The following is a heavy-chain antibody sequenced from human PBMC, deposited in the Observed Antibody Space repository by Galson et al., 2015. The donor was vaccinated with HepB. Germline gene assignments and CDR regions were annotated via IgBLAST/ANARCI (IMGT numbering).Heavy chain of an antibody. CDR3: ARSPAYDSSGYYPDYYYYGMDV. Sequence: SETLSLTCTVPGGSISSYYWSWIRQPPGKGLEWIGYIYYSGSTNYNPSLKSRVTISVDTSKNQFSLKLSSVTAADTAVYYCARSPAYDSSGYYPDYYYYGMDVWGQGTTVTVSS. V-gene: IGHV4-59*08. CDR2: IYYSGST. J-gene: IGHJ6*02. CDR1: GGSISSYY. D-gene: IGHD3-22*01.